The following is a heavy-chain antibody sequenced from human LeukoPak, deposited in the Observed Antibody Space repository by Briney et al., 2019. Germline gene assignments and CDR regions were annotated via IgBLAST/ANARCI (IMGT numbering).Heavy chain of an antibody. J-gene: IGHJ3*01. Sequence: GGSLRLSCAASGFTFSSYGMHWVRQAPGKGLEWVAFIRYDGSNKYYADSVKGRFTISRDNSKNTLYLQMNSLRAEDTAVYYCATYSRRAVPAAMAVWGQGTMVTVSS. CDR1: GFTFSSYG. D-gene: IGHD2-2*01. CDR3: ATYSRRAVPAAMAV. CDR2: IRYDGSNK. V-gene: IGHV3-30*02.